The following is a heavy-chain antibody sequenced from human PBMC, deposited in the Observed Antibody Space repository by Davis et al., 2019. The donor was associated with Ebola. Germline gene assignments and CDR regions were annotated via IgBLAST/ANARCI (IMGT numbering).Heavy chain of an antibody. J-gene: IGHJ3*02. Sequence: PSETLSLTCTVSGVSISSYYWSWIRQPPGKGLEWIGYIYYSGSTNYNPSLKSRVTISVDTSKNQVSLNLSSVTAADTAVYYCARDISTKVSAFDIWGQGTMVTVSS. D-gene: IGHD2/OR15-2a*01. V-gene: IGHV4-59*01. CDR2: IYYSGST. CDR1: GVSISSYY. CDR3: ARDISTKVSAFDI.